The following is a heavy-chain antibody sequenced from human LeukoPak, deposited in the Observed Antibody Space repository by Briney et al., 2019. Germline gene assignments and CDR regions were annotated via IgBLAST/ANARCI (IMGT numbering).Heavy chain of an antibody. D-gene: IGHD3-22*01. CDR2: IYPGDSNT. J-gene: IGHJ5*01. CDR3: ARTFYYDSSGYHVWFDS. CDR1: GYSFTSYW. Sequence: GESLKISCKGSGYSFTSYWIGWVRQMLGKGLEWIGIIYPGDSNTRYSPSFEGQVTISADKSISTAYLQWSSLKASDTAMYYCARTFYYDSSGYHVWFDSWGQGTLVTVSS. V-gene: IGHV5-51*01.